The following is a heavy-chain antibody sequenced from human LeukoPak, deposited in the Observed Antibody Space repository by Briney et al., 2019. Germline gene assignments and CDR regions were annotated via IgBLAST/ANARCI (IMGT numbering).Heavy chain of an antibody. CDR2: IYYSGST. Sequence: SETLSLTCTVCGGSINSHFWSWIRQPPGKGLEWIGYIYYSGSTKYNPSLQSRVTISVDTSESNFSLKLTSVTAADTAVYYCARLLDNDSSGYPDTFDMWGQGTVVIVSS. D-gene: IGHD3-22*01. J-gene: IGHJ3*02. CDR3: ARLLDNDSSGYPDTFDM. CDR1: GGSINSHF. V-gene: IGHV4-59*11.